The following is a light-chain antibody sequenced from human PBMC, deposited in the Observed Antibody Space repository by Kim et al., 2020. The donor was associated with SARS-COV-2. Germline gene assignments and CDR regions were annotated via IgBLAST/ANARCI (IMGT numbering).Light chain of an antibody. CDR2: AAS. CDR1: QDIANS. CDR3: QKYNSAPWT. Sequence: AAVGDRVTISCRASQDIANSLAWYQQKPETVPQVLIYAASTLQSVVPSRFSGSVSVTEFTLTIASLQTENVATYYCQKYNSAPWTFGPRTTVDIK. J-gene: IGKJ1*01. V-gene: IGKV1-27*01.